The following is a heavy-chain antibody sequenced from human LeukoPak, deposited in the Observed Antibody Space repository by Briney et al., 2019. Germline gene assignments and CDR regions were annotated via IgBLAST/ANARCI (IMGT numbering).Heavy chain of an antibody. D-gene: IGHD6-13*01. J-gene: IGHJ4*02. Sequence: PGGSLRLSCAASGFTFSSYAMHWVRQAPGKGLEWVSYISSSSSTIYYADSVKGRFTISRDNAKNSLYLQMNSLRAEDTAVYYCARDRSSSWREGDYWGQGTLVTVSS. CDR2: ISSSSSTI. CDR3: ARDRSSSWREGDY. CDR1: GFTFSSYA. V-gene: IGHV3-48*04.